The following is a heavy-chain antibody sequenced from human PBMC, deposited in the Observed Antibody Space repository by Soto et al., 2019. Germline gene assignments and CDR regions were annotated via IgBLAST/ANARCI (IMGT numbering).Heavy chain of an antibody. D-gene: IGHD6-19*01. V-gene: IGHV1-69*12. CDR2: IIPIFGTA. J-gene: IGHJ5*02. CDR1: GGTFSSYA. Sequence: QVQLVQSGAEVKKPGSSVKVSCKASGGTFSSYAISWVRQAPGQGLEWMGGIIPIFGTANYAQKFQGRVTITADXSTVTXXMELSSLRSEDTAVYYCARPATGYSSGWWGGWFDPWGQGTLVTVSS. CDR3: ARPATGYSSGWWGGWFDP.